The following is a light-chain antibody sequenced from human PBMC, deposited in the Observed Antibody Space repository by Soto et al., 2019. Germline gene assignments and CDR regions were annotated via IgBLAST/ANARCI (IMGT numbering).Light chain of an antibody. CDR2: DPS. Sequence: DIQMTQSPSSLSASVGDRVTITCRASQAISNYLAWYQQRPGQVPRLMIYDPSTLQSGVPSRFSGSRSGTDFTLTITNLQPEDVATYYCQKYNSVPRTFGQGTKVEIK. CDR3: QKYNSVPRT. J-gene: IGKJ1*01. CDR1: QAISNY. V-gene: IGKV1-27*01.